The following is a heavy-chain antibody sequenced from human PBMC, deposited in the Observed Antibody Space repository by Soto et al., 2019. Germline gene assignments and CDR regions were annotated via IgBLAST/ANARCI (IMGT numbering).Heavy chain of an antibody. CDR1: GGTFSSYA. CDR3: ARGYSGYDSLFHYAMDV. D-gene: IGHD5-12*01. Sequence: QVQLVQSGAEVKKPGSSVKVSCKASGGTFSSYAISWVRQAPGQGLEWMGGIIPIFGTANYAQKFQGRVTITADEETSTGYLELSSLGSEDSAVYYCARGYSGYDSLFHYAMDVWGQGTTVTVSS. CDR2: IIPIFGTA. V-gene: IGHV1-69*12. J-gene: IGHJ6*02.